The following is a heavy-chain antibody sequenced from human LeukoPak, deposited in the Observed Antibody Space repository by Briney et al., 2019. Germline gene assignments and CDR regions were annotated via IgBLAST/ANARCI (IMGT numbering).Heavy chain of an antibody. J-gene: IGHJ4*02. CDR1: GYTFTSYY. CDR2: INPSGGST. CDR3: ARDSAARLFDY. Sequence: GASVKVSCKASGYTFTSYYMHWVRQAPGQGLEWMGIINPSGGSTSYAQKFKGRVTMTSDMSTSTVYMELSSLRSEDTAVYYCARDSAARLFDYWGQGTLVTVSS. V-gene: IGHV1-46*01. D-gene: IGHD6-6*01.